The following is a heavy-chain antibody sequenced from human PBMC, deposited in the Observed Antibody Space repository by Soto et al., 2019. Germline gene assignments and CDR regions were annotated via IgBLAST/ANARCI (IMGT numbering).Heavy chain of an antibody. Sequence: PSETLSLTCTVSGGSISSYYWSWIRQPPGKGLEWIGYIYYSGSTNYNPSLKSRVTISVDTSKNQFSLKLSSVTAADTAVYYCARLLSSGYDLGPGRSFDPWGQGTLVTVS. CDR1: GGSISSYY. CDR2: IYYSGST. D-gene: IGHD5-12*01. V-gene: IGHV4-59*01. CDR3: ARLLSSGYDLGPGRSFDP. J-gene: IGHJ5*02.